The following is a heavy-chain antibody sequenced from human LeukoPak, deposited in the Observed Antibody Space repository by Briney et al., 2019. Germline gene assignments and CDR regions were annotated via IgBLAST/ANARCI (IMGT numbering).Heavy chain of an antibody. CDR2: INHSGST. CDR3: ARSPNWVTIDY. Sequence: PSETLSLTCAVYGGSFSGYYWSWIRQPPGKGLEWIGEINHSGSTNYNPSLKSRVTISVDTSKNQFSLKLSSVTAADTAVYYCARSPNWVTIDYWGQGTLVTVSS. CDR1: GGSFSGYY. D-gene: IGHD7-27*01. J-gene: IGHJ4*02. V-gene: IGHV4-34*01.